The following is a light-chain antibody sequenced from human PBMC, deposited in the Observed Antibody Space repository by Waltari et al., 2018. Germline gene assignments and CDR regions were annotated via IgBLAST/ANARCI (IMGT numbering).Light chain of an antibody. Sequence: SSELTQDPAVSVALGQTVRITCQGDSLRNNYASRYQQKPGQAPVLVIYGKNNRPSGIPDRFSGSSSGNTASLTITGAQAEDEADYYCNSRDSSGNHVVFGGGTKLTVL. J-gene: IGLJ2*01. V-gene: IGLV3-19*01. CDR1: SLRNNY. CDR3: NSRDSSGNHVV. CDR2: GKN.